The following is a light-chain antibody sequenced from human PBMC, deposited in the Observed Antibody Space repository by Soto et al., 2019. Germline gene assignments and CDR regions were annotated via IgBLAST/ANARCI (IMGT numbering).Light chain of an antibody. CDR3: SSYTSSSTLVV. Sequence: QLVLTQPASVSGSPGQSITISCTGTSSDVGGYNYVSWYQQHPGKAPKLMIYEVSNRPSGVSNRFSDSKSGNTASLTISGLQAEDEADYYCSSYTSSSTLVVFGGGTKVTVL. J-gene: IGLJ2*01. CDR2: EVS. CDR1: SSDVGGYNY. V-gene: IGLV2-14*01.